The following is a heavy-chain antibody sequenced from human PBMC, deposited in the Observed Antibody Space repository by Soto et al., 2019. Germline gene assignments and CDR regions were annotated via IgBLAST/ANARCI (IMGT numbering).Heavy chain of an antibody. Sequence: VQLVESGGGLVKPGGSLRLSCAASGFTFSDFTMNWVRQAPGKGLQWVSSISSGGSFISYADSVRGRFTISGDNAKNSLYLQVDSLRAEDTAVFFCARGSRRTFDYWGQGTLVTVSS. CDR2: ISSGGSFI. V-gene: IGHV3-21*01. J-gene: IGHJ4*02. CDR3: ARGSRRTFDY. CDR1: GFTFSDFT. D-gene: IGHD6-13*01.